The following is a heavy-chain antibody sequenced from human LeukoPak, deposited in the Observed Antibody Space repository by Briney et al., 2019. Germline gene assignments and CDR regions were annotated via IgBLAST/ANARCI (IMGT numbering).Heavy chain of an antibody. V-gene: IGHV3-74*01. J-gene: IGHJ2*01. CDR2: INSDGSST. CDR3: ARAPNDVVSPHFDL. CDR1: GFNFSSYW. Sequence: PGGSLRLYCAASGFNFSSYWMHWVRQAPGKGLVWVSRINSDGSSTSYADSVKGRFTISRDNAKNTLYLQMNSLRAEDTAVYYCARAPNDVVSPHFDLWGRGTLVTVSS. D-gene: IGHD2-21*01.